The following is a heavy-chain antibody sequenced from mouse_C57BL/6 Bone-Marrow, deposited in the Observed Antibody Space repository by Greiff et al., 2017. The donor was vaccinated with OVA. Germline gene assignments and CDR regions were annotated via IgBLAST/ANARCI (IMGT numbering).Heavy chain of an antibody. CDR2: ISDGGSYT. J-gene: IGHJ2*01. CDR1: GFTFSSYA. CDR3: ARWLLLFDY. D-gene: IGHD2-3*01. V-gene: IGHV5-4*03. Sequence: DVMLVESGGGLVKPGGSLKLSCAASGFTFSSYAMSWVRQTPEKRLEWVATISDGGSYTYYPDNVKGRFTISRDNAKNNLYLQMSHLKSEDTAMYYCARWLLLFDYWGQGTTLTVSS.